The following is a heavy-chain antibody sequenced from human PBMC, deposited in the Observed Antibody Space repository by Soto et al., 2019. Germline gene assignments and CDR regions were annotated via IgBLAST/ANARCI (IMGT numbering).Heavy chain of an antibody. Sequence: GGSLRLSCAASGFTFSSYAMSWVRQAPGKGLEWVSAISGSGGSTYYADSVKGRFTISRDNSKNTLYLQMNSLRAEDTAVYYCAKATHYYGSGSPDFDYWGQGTLVTVSS. V-gene: IGHV3-23*01. CDR1: GFTFSSYA. D-gene: IGHD3-10*01. CDR2: ISGSGGST. CDR3: AKATHYYGSGSPDFDY. J-gene: IGHJ4*02.